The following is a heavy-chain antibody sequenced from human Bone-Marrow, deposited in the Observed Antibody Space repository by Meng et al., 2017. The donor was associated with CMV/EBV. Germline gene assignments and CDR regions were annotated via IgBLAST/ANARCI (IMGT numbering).Heavy chain of an antibody. CDR2: IWYDGSNK. CDR3: AIRDYCSSTSCYKDYYYYGMDV. J-gene: IGHJ6*02. D-gene: IGHD2-2*02. CDR1: GFTFSSYG. V-gene: IGHV3-33*03. Sequence: LSLTCAASGFTFSSYGMHWVRQAPGKGLEWVAVIWYDGSNKYYADSVKGRFTISRDNAKNSLYLQMNSLRAEDTAVYYCAIRDYCSSTSCYKDYYYYGMDVWGQGTTVAVSS.